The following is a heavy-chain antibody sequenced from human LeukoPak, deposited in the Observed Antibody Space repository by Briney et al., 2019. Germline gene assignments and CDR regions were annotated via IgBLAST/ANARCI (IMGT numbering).Heavy chain of an antibody. J-gene: IGHJ5*02. V-gene: IGHV4-59*01. CDR3: ARGESKYCGSYYH. D-gene: IGHD1-26*01. Sequence: SETLSLTCTVSGGSISSYYWSWIRQPPGKGLEWIGYIYYSGSTNYNPSLKSRVTISVDTSKNQFSLKLSSVTAADTAVYYCARGESKYCGSYYHWGQGTLVTVSS. CDR2: IYYSGST. CDR1: GGSISSYY.